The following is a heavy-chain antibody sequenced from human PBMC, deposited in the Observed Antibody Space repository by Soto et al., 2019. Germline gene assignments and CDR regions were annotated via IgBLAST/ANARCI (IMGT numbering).Heavy chain of an antibody. J-gene: IGHJ6*02. CDR2: IMPMFGVT. Sequence: QVQLVQSGAEVKKPGSSVKVSCRASGGTFNSHTISWVRQAPGQGLEWMGGIMPMFGVTNYARKFQGRLTMTAIESTTTAYMEVSSLTSDDTAVYYWAGEGVTSSMSLPWMGYHYYGLDVWGQGTTVIVSS. V-gene: IGHV1-69*12. D-gene: IGHD2-2*01. CDR1: GGTFNSHT. CDR3: AGEGVTSSMSLPWMGYHYYGLDV.